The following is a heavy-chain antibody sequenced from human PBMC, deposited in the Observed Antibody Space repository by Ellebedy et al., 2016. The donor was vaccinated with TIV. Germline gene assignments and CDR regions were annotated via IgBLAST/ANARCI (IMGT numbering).Heavy chain of an antibody. CDR2: IFHSGST. D-gene: IGHD4-23*01. CDR3: ASGGGKVDY. V-gene: IGHV4-30-2*02. J-gene: IGHJ4*02. CDR1: GGSISSGGYS. Sequence: LRLXCAVSGGSISSGGYSWSWIRQPPGKGLEWIGYIFHSGSTYYNPSLKSRVTISVDRSKNQFSLKLSSVTAADTAVYYCASGGGKVDYWGQGTLVTVSS.